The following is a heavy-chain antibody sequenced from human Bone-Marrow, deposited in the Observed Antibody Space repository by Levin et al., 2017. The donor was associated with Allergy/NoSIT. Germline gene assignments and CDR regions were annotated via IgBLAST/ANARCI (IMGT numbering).Heavy chain of an antibody. CDR3: ARDRAASAVAGPYYFDY. J-gene: IGHJ4*02. CDR2: ISSRSNYI. Sequence: GESLKISCAASGFTFSSNSMNWVRQAPGKGLEWVSSISSRSNYIYYADSVKGRFTISRDNAKHSLYLQMNSLRVVDTAVYYCARDRAASAVAGPYYFDYWGQGTLVTVSS. CDR1: GFTFSSNS. V-gene: IGHV3-21*01. D-gene: IGHD6-19*01.